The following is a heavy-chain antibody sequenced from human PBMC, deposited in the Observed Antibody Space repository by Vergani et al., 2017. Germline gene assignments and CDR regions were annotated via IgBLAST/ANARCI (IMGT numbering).Heavy chain of an antibody. Sequence: VQLLESGGGLVQPGGSLRLTCAASEFTFSNYAMNWVRQAPGKGLEWIGYMYHSGSTNYNPSLETRVTISGDTSKNQFSLKLNSVTAADTAVYYCGRVADFYGLGSRLLDLWGQGILVTVSS. J-gene: IGHJ5*02. D-gene: IGHD3-10*01. CDR3: GRVADFYGLGSRLLDL. CDR1: EFTFSNYA. CDR2: MYHSGST. V-gene: IGHV4-59*01.